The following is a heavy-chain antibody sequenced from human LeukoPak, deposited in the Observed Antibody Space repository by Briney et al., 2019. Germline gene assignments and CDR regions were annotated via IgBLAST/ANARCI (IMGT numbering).Heavy chain of an antibody. CDR3: AKGSYYNLDYFDY. CDR1: GYTFSSYA. Sequence: GASLRLSCAASGYTFSSYAMNWVRQAPGKGLEWVSGISANDGTTYYADSVKGRFTISRDNSKNTLYLQMNSLRAEDTAVYYCAKGSYYNLDYFDYWGQGTLVTVSS. CDR2: ISANDGTT. J-gene: IGHJ4*02. V-gene: IGHV3-23*01. D-gene: IGHD3-10*01.